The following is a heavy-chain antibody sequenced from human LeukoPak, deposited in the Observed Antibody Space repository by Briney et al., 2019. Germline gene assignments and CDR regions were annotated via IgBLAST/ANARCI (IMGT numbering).Heavy chain of an antibody. CDR3: ARRPDYYDSSGYYYVGAFDI. J-gene: IGHJ3*02. V-gene: IGHV4-39*01. Sequence: SETLSLTCTVSGGSISSSSYYWGWIRQPPGKGLEWIGSIYYSGSTYYNPSLKSRVTISVDTSKNQSSLKLSSVTAADTAVYYCARRPDYYDSSGYYYVGAFDIWGQGTMVTVSS. CDR2: IYYSGST. CDR1: GGSISSSSYY. D-gene: IGHD3-22*01.